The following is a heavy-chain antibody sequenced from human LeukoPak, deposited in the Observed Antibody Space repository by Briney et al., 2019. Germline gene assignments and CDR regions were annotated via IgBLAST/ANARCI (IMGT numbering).Heavy chain of an antibody. V-gene: IGHV4-59*01. CDR2: IYYSGST. J-gene: IGHJ6*02. CDR1: GGSISSYY. CDR3: ARSPRLAVETRWFGMDV. D-gene: IGHD4-23*01. Sequence: SETLSLTCTVSGGSISSYYWSWIRQPPGKGLEWIGYIYYSGSTNYNPSLKSRVTISVDKSKNQFSLKLSSVTAADTAVYYCARSPRLAVETRWFGMDVWGQGTTVTVSS.